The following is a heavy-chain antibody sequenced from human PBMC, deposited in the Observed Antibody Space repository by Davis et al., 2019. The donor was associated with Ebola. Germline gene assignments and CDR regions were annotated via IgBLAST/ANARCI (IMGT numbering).Heavy chain of an antibody. CDR2: INHSGST. CDR1: GGSFSGYY. D-gene: IGHD2-2*01. V-gene: IGHV4-34*01. CDR3: ARGVVVVPAADHYFYYYMDV. J-gene: IGHJ6*03. Sequence: MPSETLSLTCAVYGGSFSGYYWSWIRQPPGKGLEWIGEINHSGSTNYNPSLKSRVTISVDTSKNQFSLRLSSVTAADTAVYYCARGVVVVPAADHYFYYYMDVWGKGTTVTVSS.